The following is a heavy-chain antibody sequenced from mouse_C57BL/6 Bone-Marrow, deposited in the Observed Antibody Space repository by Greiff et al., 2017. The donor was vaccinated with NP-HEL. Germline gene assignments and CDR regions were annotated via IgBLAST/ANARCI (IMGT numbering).Heavy chain of an antibody. V-gene: IGHV10-1*01. D-gene: IGHD2-4*01. CDR2: IRSKSNNYAT. Sequence: EVQRVESGGGLVQPKGSLKLSCAASGFSFNTYAMNWVRQAPGKGLEWVARIRSKSNNYATYYADSVKDRFTISRDDSESMLYLQMNNLKTEDTAMYYCVRPAHDYDYAMDYWGQGTSVTVSS. CDR1: GFSFNTYA. CDR3: VRPAHDYDYAMDY. J-gene: IGHJ4*01.